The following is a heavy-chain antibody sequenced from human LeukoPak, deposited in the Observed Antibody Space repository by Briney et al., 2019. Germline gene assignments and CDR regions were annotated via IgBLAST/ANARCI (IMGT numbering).Heavy chain of an antibody. Sequence: PSETLSLTCTVSGGSISSYYWSWIRQPPGKGLEWIGYIYYSGSTNYNPSLKSRVTISVDTSKNQFSLKLSSVTVADTAVYYCARDEALDASDIWGQGTMVTVSS. CDR1: GGSISSYY. CDR3: ARDEALDASDI. V-gene: IGHV4-59*01. J-gene: IGHJ3*02. CDR2: IYYSGST.